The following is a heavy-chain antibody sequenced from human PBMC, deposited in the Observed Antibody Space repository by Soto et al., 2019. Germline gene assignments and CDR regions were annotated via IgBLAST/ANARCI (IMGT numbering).Heavy chain of an antibody. CDR3: AKCIAVAGLGNYYYYYGMDV. D-gene: IGHD6-19*01. J-gene: IGHJ6*02. CDR2: ISYDGSNK. V-gene: IGHV3-30*18. CDR1: GFTFSSYG. Sequence: GGSLRLSCAASGFTFSSYGMHWVRQAPGKGLEWVAVISYDGSNKYYADSVKGRFTISRDNSKNTLYLQMNSLRAEDTAVYYCAKCIAVAGLGNYYYYYGMDVWGQGTTVTVSS.